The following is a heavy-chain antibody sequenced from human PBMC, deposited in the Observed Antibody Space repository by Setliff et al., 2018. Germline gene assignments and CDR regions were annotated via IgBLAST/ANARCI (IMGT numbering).Heavy chain of an antibody. D-gene: IGHD3-22*01. J-gene: IGHJ2*01. V-gene: IGHV1-46*01. Sequence: ASVKVSCKASGYSFTSYYIHWVRQAPGQGLEWMGIINPGGGSASVVDNFQDRVTMTRDTSTSTVYLDLSSLRSEDTAVYYCARGRASGGYFEVWYSDLWGRGTLVTVSS. CDR1: GYSFTSYY. CDR2: INPGGGSA. CDR3: ARGRASGGYFEVWYSDL.